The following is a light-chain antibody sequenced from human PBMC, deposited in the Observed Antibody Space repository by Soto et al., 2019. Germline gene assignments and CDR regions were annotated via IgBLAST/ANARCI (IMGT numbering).Light chain of an antibody. Sequence: DIQMTQSPPSLSASVGDRVTITCRTSQTISTYLNWYQQRPGKAPELLIYSASSLQSGVPSRFSGSGSGTDFTLTISSLQPEDFATYYCQQCYSTPPWTFGQGTKMEIK. J-gene: IGKJ1*01. CDR1: QTISTY. V-gene: IGKV1-39*01. CDR3: QQCYSTPPWT. CDR2: SAS.